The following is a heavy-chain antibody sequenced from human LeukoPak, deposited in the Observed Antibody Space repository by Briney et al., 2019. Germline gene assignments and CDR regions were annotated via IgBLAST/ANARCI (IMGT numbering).Heavy chain of an antibody. V-gene: IGHV1-24*01. D-gene: IGHD3-22*01. CDR2: FDPEDGET. CDR3: ATWCYYDSSDYYLADY. Sequence: ASVKVSCKVSGYTLTEFSMHWVRQAPGKGLEWMGGFDPEDGETIYAQELQGRVTMTRDTSTDTAYMELSSLRSEDTAVYYCATWCYYDSSDYYLADYWGQGTLVTVSS. J-gene: IGHJ4*02. CDR1: GYTLTEFS.